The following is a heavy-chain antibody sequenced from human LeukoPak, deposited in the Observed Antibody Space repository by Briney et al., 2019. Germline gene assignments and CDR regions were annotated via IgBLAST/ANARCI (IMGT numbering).Heavy chain of an antibody. Sequence: GGSLRLSCAASGFTFSSYAMSWVREAPGKGLEWLSAISGSGGSTYYADSVKGRFTISRENSKSTLYMQMNSLRAEDTAVYYCAKHRRVVINTTYDYWGQGTLVTVSS. D-gene: IGHD3-22*01. CDR1: GFTFSSYA. CDR2: ISGSGGST. J-gene: IGHJ4*02. V-gene: IGHV3-23*01. CDR3: AKHRRVVINTTYDY.